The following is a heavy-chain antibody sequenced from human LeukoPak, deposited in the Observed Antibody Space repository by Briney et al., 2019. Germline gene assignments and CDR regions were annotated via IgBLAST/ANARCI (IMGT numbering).Heavy chain of an antibody. CDR2: IYYSGGT. J-gene: IGHJ4*02. Sequence: SETLSLTCTVSGGSISSYYWSWIRQPPGKGLEWIGYIYYSGGTNYNPSLKSRVTISVDTSKNQFSLKLTSVTAADTAVYYCAGEGDYWHRFDYWGQGTLVTVSS. V-gene: IGHV4-59*01. D-gene: IGHD4-17*01. CDR3: AGEGDYWHRFDY. CDR1: GGSISSYY.